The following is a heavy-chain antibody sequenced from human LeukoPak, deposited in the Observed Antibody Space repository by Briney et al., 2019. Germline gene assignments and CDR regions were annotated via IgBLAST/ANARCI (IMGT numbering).Heavy chain of an antibody. V-gene: IGHV1-69*13. CDR1: GGTFSSYA. Sequence: ASVKVSCKASGGTFSSYAISWVRQAPGQGLEWMGGIIPIFGTANYAQKFQGRVTITADESTSTAYMELSSLRSEDTAVYYCAKSPGQWLVRNWFDPWGQGTLVTVSS. D-gene: IGHD6-19*01. CDR2: IIPIFGTA. CDR3: AKSPGQWLVRNWFDP. J-gene: IGHJ5*02.